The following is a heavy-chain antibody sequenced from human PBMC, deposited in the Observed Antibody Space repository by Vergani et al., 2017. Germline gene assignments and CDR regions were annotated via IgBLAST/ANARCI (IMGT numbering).Heavy chain of an antibody. CDR2: INHSGST. V-gene: IGHV4-34*01. CDR3: ARRYMRSSGYYGVPPAFDY. J-gene: IGHJ4*02. Sequence: QVQLQQWGAGLLKPSETLSLTCAVYGGSFSGYYWSWIRQPPGKGLEWIGEINHSGSTNYNPSIKSRVTISVDTSKNQFSLKLSSVTAADTAVYYCARRYMRSSGYYGVPPAFDYWGQGTLVTVSS. CDR1: GGSFSGYY. D-gene: IGHD3-22*01.